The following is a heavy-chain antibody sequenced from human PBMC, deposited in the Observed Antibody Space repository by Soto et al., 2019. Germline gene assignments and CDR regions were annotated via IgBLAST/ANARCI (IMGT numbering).Heavy chain of an antibody. J-gene: IGHJ4*02. CDR2: ISYDGSNK. CDR3: AKDLGEDSSGWYED. Sequence: QVQLVESGGGVVQPGRSLRLSCAASGFTFSSYGMHWVRQAPGKGLGGVAVISYDGSNKYYADSVKGRFTISRDNSKNTLYLQMNSLRAEDTAVYYCAKDLGEDSSGWYEDWGQGTLVTVSS. V-gene: IGHV3-30*18. CDR1: GFTFSSYG. D-gene: IGHD6-19*01.